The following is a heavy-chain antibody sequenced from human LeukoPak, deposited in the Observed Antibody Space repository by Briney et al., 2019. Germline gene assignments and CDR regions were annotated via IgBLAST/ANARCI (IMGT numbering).Heavy chain of an antibody. CDR2: ISYDGSNK. Sequence: GGSLGLSCAASGFTFSSYGMHWVRQAPGKGLEWVAVISYDGSNKYYADSVKGRFTISRDNSKNTLYLQMNSLRAEDTAVYYCASSGYGPPDYWGRGTLVTVSS. CDR3: ASSGYGPPDY. CDR1: GFTFSSYG. J-gene: IGHJ4*02. V-gene: IGHV3-30*03. D-gene: IGHD5-12*01.